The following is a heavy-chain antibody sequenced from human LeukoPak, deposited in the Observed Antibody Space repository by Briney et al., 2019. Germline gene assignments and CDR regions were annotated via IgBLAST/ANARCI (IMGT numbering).Heavy chain of an antibody. V-gene: IGHV4-59*12. D-gene: IGHD3-22*01. CDR1: GGSISSYY. CDR3: ARVDDSSGYYYPPYWYFDL. J-gene: IGHJ2*01. Sequence: PSETLSLTCTVSGGSISSYYWSWLRQPPGKGLEWIGFIFYSGTTNYNPSLKSRVTISVDTSKNQFSLKLSSVTAADTAVYYCARVDDSSGYYYPPYWYFDLWGRGTLVTVSS. CDR2: IFYSGTT.